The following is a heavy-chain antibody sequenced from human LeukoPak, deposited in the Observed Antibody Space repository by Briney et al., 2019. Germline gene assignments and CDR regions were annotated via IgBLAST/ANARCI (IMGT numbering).Heavy chain of an antibody. CDR2: MNPNSGDT. Sequence: GASVKVACKASGYTFSNYDINWVRQAAGQGLEWMGWMNPNSGDTDYEQKFRGRVTMTRNTATNTAYMELNSLRSDDTAVYYCARSGFGGNVYFDYWGQEALVTVSS. V-gene: IGHV1-8*01. J-gene: IGHJ4*02. CDR1: GYTFSNYD. D-gene: IGHD1-26*01. CDR3: ARSGFGGNVYFDY.